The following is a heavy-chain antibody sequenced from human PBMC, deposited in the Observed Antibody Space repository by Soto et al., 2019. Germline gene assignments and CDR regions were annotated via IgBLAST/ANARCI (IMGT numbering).Heavy chain of an antibody. CDR1: GFSLTTSGAG. J-gene: IGHJ4*02. CDR3: AHRLRWLANFDY. Sequence: QITLKESGHTLVKPTQTLTLTCTFSGFSLTTSGAGVAWIRQPPGKALDRLALIYWNDEKRYSPSLKSRLTITKDPSRKKVVLTMTHMCPVDTATYYCAHRLRWLANFDYWGQGTLVTVSS. CDR2: IYWNDEK. V-gene: IGHV2-5*01. D-gene: IGHD6-19*01.